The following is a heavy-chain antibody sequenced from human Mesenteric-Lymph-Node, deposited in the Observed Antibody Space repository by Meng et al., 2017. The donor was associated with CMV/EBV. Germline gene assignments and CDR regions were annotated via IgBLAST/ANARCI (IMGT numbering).Heavy chain of an antibody. Sequence: QVQLQESGPGLVEPSGTLTRTVSGVSISSNNWWNWVRQPPGKGLEWIGEVHHSGSTNYNASLKSRVSISVDQSKNQFSLRLSSVTAADTAVYYCATTSPYRVDYWGRGALVTVSS. CDR2: VHHSGST. CDR3: ATTSPYRVDY. J-gene: IGHJ4*02. CDR1: GVSISSNNW. V-gene: IGHV4-4*02. D-gene: IGHD2-2*01.